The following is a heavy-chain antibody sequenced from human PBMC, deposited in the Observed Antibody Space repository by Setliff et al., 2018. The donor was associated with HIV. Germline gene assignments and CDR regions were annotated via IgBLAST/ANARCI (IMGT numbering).Heavy chain of an antibody. Sequence: GGSVKVSCKAPGNSFNGDFLNWVRQAPGQGLEWMGNIKLSSGGTKFAQKFLGRVTMTRDTSTNTAFMELRRLNSDDTATYFCVTSPGSFTSVDETEAGDYWGQGTLVTVSS. J-gene: IGHJ4*02. D-gene: IGHD6-25*01. CDR2: IKLSSGGT. V-gene: IGHV1-2*02. CDR1: GNSFNGDF. CDR3: VTSPGSFTSVDETEAGDY.